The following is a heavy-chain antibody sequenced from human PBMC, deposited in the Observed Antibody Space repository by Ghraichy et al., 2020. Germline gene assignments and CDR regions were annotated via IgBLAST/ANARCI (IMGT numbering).Heavy chain of an antibody. CDR3: ARDLAAGSYEGFDY. J-gene: IGHJ4*02. CDR2: ISTSGSII. CDR1: GFTFSSYE. Sequence: LSLTCAASGFTFSSYEMNWVRQAPGKGLEWVSYISTSGSIIYYADSVKGRFTISRDNAKNSLYLQMNSLRAEDTAVYYCARDLAAGSYEGFDYWGQGTLVTVSS. D-gene: IGHD3-10*01. V-gene: IGHV3-48*03.